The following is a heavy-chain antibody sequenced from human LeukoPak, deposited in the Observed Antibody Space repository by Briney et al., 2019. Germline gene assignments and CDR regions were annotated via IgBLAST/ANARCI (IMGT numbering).Heavy chain of an antibody. CDR3: ARVSGGIAVAGLDY. CDR2: IYYSGST. D-gene: IGHD6-19*01. V-gene: IGHV4-59*01. Sequence: PSETLSLTCTVSGGSISSYYWSWFRQPPGKGLEWIGYIYYSGSTNYNPSLKSRVTISVDTSKNQFSLKLSSVTAADTAVYYCARVSGGIAVAGLDYWGQGTLVTVSS. CDR1: GGSISSYY. J-gene: IGHJ4*02.